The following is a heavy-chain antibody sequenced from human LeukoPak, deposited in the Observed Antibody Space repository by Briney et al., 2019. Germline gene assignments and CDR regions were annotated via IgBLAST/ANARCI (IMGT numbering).Heavy chain of an antibody. V-gene: IGHV3-48*03. D-gene: IGHD3-16*02. J-gene: IGHJ4*02. Sequence: PGGSLRLSCAASGFSFSSYEMNWVRQAPGKGLEWVSYISSSGSTIYYADSVKGRFTISRDNAKNSLYLQMNSLRAEDTAVYYCARVAYRGGYRLDYWGQGTLVTVSS. CDR2: ISSSGSTI. CDR1: GFSFSSYE. CDR3: ARVAYRGGYRLDY.